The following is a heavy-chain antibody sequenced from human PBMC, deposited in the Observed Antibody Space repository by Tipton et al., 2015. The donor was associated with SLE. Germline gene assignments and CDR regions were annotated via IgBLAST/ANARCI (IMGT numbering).Heavy chain of an antibody. Sequence: AGLVKPSQTLSLTCAVYGESFNGYFWTWIRQPPGKGLEWIAEIIHSGVTNYNPSLRSRVTISVDMSKSQVSLKLSSVTAADTAVYYCVRLAVAADAFDIWGQGTMVTVSS. J-gene: IGHJ3*02. CDR1: GESFNGYF. D-gene: IGHD6-19*01. CDR3: VRLAVAADAFDI. CDR2: IIHSGVT. V-gene: IGHV4-34*12.